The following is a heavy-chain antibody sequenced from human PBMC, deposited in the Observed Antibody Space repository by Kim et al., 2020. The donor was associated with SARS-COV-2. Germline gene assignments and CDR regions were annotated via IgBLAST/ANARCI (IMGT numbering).Heavy chain of an antibody. CDR2: ISYDGSNK. CDR1: GFTFSSYG. J-gene: IGHJ6*02. Sequence: GGSLRLSCAASGFTFSSYGMHWVRQAPGKGLEWVAVISYDGSNKYYADSVKGRFTISRDNSKNTLYLQMNSLRAEDTAVYYCARDSGYSSSWYLQLYYYYGMDVWGQGTTVTVSS. V-gene: IGHV3-33*05. CDR3: ARDSGYSSSWYLQLYYYYGMDV. D-gene: IGHD6-13*01.